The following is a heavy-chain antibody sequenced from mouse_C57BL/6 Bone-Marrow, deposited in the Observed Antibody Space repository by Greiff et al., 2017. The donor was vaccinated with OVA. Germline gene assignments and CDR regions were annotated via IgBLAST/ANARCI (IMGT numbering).Heavy chain of an antibody. CDR2: LSSGSSTI. Sequence: EVKLMESGGGLVKPGGSLKLSCAASGFTFSDYGMHWVRQAPETGLEWVAYLSSGSSTIYYADTVKGRFTISRDNAKNTLFLQMTSLRSEDTAMYYCARGVLRPLDYWGQGTTLTVSS. CDR1: GFTFSDYG. CDR3: ARGVLRPLDY. J-gene: IGHJ2*01. V-gene: IGHV5-17*01. D-gene: IGHD1-2*01.